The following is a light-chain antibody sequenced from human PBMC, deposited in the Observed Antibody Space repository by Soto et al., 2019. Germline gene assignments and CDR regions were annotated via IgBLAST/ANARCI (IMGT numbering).Light chain of an antibody. CDR1: QSVSRSY. V-gene: IGKV3-20*01. CDR2: DAS. Sequence: EGLWTLSPGTLSLSPGERATLSCRASQSVSRSYLAWYQQKPGQAPRLLIYDASSRATGIPDRFSGSGSGTDFTLTISRLEPEDFAVYYCQQYGSSPWTFGQGTKVDIK. J-gene: IGKJ1*01. CDR3: QQYGSSPWT.